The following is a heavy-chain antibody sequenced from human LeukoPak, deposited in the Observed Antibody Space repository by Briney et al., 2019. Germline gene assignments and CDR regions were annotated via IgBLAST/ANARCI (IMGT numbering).Heavy chain of an antibody. CDR2: IYYSGST. CDR1: GGSISSYY. V-gene: IGHV4-59*01. D-gene: IGHD6-19*01. Sequence: SETLSLTCTVSGGSISSYYWSWIRQPPGKGLEWIGYIYYSGSTNYIPSLKSRVTISVDTSKNQFSLKLSSVTAADTAVYYCARDRSAAVADRYYYYYGMDVWGQGTTVTVSS. CDR3: ARDRSAAVADRYYYYYGMDV. J-gene: IGHJ6*02.